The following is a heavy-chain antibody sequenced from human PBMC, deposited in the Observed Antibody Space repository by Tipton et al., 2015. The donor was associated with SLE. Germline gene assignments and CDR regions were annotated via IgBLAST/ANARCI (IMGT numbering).Heavy chain of an antibody. CDR2: IYRGGST. J-gene: IGHJ4*02. CDR3: ARDRGSSWFFFDY. CDR1: GFTVSSNY. Sequence: GSLRLSCAASGFTVSSNYMSWVRQAPGKGLEWVSVIYRGGSTYYADSVKGRFTISRDNSKNTLYLQMNSLRAEDTAVYYCARDRGSSWFFFDYWGQGTLVTVSS. D-gene: IGHD6-13*01. V-gene: IGHV3-66*02.